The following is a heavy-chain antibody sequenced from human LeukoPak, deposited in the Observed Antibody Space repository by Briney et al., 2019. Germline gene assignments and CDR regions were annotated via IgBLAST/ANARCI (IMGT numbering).Heavy chain of an antibody. J-gene: IGHJ4*02. CDR2: INPNSGGT. CDR3: ARNLALYDILTGYYTIHDY. Sequence: GASVKVSCKASGYTFTGYYMHWVRQAPGQGLEWMGWINPNSGGTNYAQKFQGRVTMTRDTSISTAYMELSRLRSDDTAVYYCARNLALYDILTGYYTIHDYWGQGTLVTVSS. D-gene: IGHD3-9*01. CDR1: GYTFTGYY. V-gene: IGHV1-2*02.